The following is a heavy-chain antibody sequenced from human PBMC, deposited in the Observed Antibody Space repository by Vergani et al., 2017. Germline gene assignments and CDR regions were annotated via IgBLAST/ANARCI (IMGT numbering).Heavy chain of an antibody. V-gene: IGHV4-31*03. CDR3: ARIRRGATYYYYMDV. CDR2: IYYSGST. Sequence: QVQLQESGPGLVKPSQTLSLTCTVSGGSISSGGYYWSWIRQHPGKGLEWIGYIYYSGSTYYNPSLKSRVTISVDTSKNQFSLKLSSVTAADTAVYYCARIRRGATYYYYMDVWGKGTTVTVSS. D-gene: IGHD1-26*01. CDR1: GGSISSGGYY. J-gene: IGHJ6*03.